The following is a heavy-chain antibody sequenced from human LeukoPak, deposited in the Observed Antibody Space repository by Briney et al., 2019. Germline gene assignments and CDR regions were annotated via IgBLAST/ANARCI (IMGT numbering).Heavy chain of an antibody. CDR3: ARHGTHQPDYDILTGLRYYYYMDV. Sequence: SETLSLTCTVSGGSISSYYWGWIRQPPGKGLEWIGYIYTSGSTNYNPSLKSRVTISVDTSKNQFSLKLSSVTAADTAVYYCARHGTHQPDYDILTGLRYYYYMDVWGKGTTVTVSS. J-gene: IGHJ6*03. CDR1: GGSISSYY. V-gene: IGHV4-4*09. CDR2: IYTSGST. D-gene: IGHD3-9*01.